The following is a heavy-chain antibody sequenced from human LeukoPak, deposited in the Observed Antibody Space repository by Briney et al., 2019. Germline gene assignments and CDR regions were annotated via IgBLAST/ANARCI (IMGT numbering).Heavy chain of an antibody. CDR1: GGSISSYY. D-gene: IGHD3-16*02. V-gene: IGHV4-59*01. CDR2: IYHSGST. CDR3: ARGRLTYIWGSYRPNDFDY. Sequence: SETLSLTCTVSGGSISSYYWSWIRQPPGKGLEWIGYIYHSGSTNYNPSLKSRVTISVDTSKNQFSLKLSSVTAADTAVYYCARGRLTYIWGSYRPNDFDYWGQGTLVTVSS. J-gene: IGHJ4*02.